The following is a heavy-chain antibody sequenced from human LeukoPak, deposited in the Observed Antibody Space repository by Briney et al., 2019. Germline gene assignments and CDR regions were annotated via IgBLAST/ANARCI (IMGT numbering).Heavy chain of an antibody. CDR3: ARTYYDFWSGYTGMGHIDY. CDR2: ISSSGSTI. V-gene: IGHV3-48*03. CDR1: GLTFSSYE. D-gene: IGHD3-3*01. J-gene: IGHJ4*02. Sequence: PGGSLRLSCAASGLTFSSYEMNWVRQAPGKGLEWVSYISSSGSTIYYADSVKGRFTISRDNAKNSLYLQMNSLRAEDTAVYYCARTYYDFWSGYTGMGHIDYWGQGTLVTVSS.